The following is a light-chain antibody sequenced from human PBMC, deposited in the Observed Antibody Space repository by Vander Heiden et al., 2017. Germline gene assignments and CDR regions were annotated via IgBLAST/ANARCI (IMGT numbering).Light chain of an antibody. V-gene: IGKV1-9*01. Sequence: IQLTQSPSSLSASVGDRVTITCRASQAISDYLAWYQHTPGRAQKLLIYSATVLQSGVPSRFSGSGSGTDFTLTINSLQPEDFATYYCQQLDNYPVTFGQGTRLEIK. CDR3: QQLDNYPVT. CDR1: QAISDY. J-gene: IGKJ5*01. CDR2: SAT.